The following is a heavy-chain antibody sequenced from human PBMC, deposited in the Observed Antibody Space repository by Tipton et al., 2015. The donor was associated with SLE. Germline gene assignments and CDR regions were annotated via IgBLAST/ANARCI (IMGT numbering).Heavy chain of an antibody. Sequence: SLRLSCAASGFTFTTYWMSWVRQAPGKGLEWVANIKQDGSEKYYVDSVRGRFTISRDTAKSSLYLQMNSLRAEDSAVYYCAGLYGMDVWGQGTTVTVSS. V-gene: IGHV3-7*01. CDR2: IKQDGSEK. D-gene: IGHD3-16*01. CDR1: GFTFTTYW. CDR3: AGLYGMDV. J-gene: IGHJ6*02.